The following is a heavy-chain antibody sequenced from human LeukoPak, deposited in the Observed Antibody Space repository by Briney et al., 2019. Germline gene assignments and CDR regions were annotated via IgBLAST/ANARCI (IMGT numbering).Heavy chain of an antibody. CDR1: GGSFSGYY. J-gene: IGHJ4*02. D-gene: IGHD6-13*01. CDR3: ARDIAAAGHDY. CDR2: INHSGST. V-gene: IGHV4-34*01. Sequence: SETLSLTCAVYGGSFSGYYWSWIRQPPGKGLEWIGEINHSGSTNYNPSLKSRVTISVDTSKNQFSLKLSSVTAADTAVYYCARDIAAAGHDYWGQGTLVTVSS.